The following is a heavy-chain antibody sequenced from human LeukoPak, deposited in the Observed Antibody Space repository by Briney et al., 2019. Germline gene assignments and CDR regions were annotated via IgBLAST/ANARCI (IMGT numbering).Heavy chain of an antibody. CDR3: AKAVGYYFDSSGHHFDY. CDR1: GGSISSGS. V-gene: IGHV3-23*01. CDR2: ISGSGGST. Sequence: ETLFLTCTVSGGSISSGSFYWGWVRQAPGKGLEWVSAISGSGGSTYFADSVKGRFTISRDNSKNTLYLQMNSLRAEDTAVYYCAKAVGYYFDSSGHHFDYWGQGTLVTVSS. J-gene: IGHJ4*02. D-gene: IGHD3-22*01.